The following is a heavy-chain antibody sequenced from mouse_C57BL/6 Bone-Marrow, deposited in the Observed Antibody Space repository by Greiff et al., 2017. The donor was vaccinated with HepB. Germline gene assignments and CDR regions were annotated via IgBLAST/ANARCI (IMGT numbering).Heavy chain of an antibody. Sequence: DVKLVESGPGMVKPSQSLSLTCTVTGYSITSGYDWHWIRHFPGNKLEWMGYISYSGSTNYNPSLKSRISITHDTSKNHFFLKLNSVTTEDTATYYCARARQGNAMDYWGQGTSVTVSS. V-gene: IGHV3-1*01. CDR1: GYSITSGYD. CDR3: ARARQGNAMDY. J-gene: IGHJ4*01. D-gene: IGHD3-2*02. CDR2: ISYSGST.